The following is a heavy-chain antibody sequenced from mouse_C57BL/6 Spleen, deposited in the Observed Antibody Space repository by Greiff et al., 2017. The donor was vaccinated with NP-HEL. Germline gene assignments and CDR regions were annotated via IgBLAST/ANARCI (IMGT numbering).Heavy chain of an antibody. V-gene: IGHV1-7*01. CDR2: INPSSGYT. CDR3: ARDGSSTYYAMDY. CDR1: GYTFTSYW. D-gene: IGHD1-1*01. Sequence: VQLQQSGAELAKPGASVKLSCKASGYTFTSYWMHWVKQRPGQGLEWIGYINPSSGYTKYNQKFKDKATLTADKSSSTAYMPLSSLTYEDSAVYYCARDGSSTYYAMDYWGQGTSVTVSS. J-gene: IGHJ4*01.